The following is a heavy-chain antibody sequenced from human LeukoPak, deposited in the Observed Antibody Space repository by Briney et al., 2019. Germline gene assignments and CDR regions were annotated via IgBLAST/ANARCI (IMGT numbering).Heavy chain of an antibody. CDR2: IGATQTYI. Sequence: GGSLRLACTGAGFTFATYTFNWVRQAPGKGLEWVASIGATQTYIYYADSVKGRFTVSRDNAKNTLYLQMNSLRAEDTAVYYCARVSRGNYYFDYWGPGTLVTVSS. J-gene: IGHJ4*02. CDR1: GFTFATYT. V-gene: IGHV3-21*01. CDR3: ARVSRGNYYFDY.